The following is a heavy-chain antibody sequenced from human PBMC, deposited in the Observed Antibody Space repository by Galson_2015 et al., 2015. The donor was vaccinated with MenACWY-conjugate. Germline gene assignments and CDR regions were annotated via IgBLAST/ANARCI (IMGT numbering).Heavy chain of an antibody. D-gene: IGHD2-2*01. V-gene: IGHV4-34*01. Sequence: ETLSLTCAVYGGSLSGYYWSWIRQPPGKGLEWIGEINHSGSTNYNPSLKSRVTISVDTSKNQFSLKLSSVTAADTAVYYCARDRGYCSSTSCSSDYWGQGTLVTVSS. CDR2: INHSGST. CDR1: GGSLSGYY. CDR3: ARDRGYCSSTSCSSDY. J-gene: IGHJ4*02.